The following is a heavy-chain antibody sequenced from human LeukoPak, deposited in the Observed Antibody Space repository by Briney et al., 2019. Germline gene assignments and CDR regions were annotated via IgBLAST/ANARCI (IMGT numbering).Heavy chain of an antibody. D-gene: IGHD6-13*01. V-gene: IGHV3-48*01. J-gene: IGHJ4*02. CDR3: AKVGDSWDFDY. CDR2: ISSSSSTI. Sequence: GGSLRLSCAASGFTFSSYSMNWVRQAPGKGLEWVSYISSSSSTIYYADSVKGRFTISRDNAKNSLYLQMNSLRAEDTAVYYCAKVGDSWDFDYWGQGTLVTVSS. CDR1: GFTFSSYS.